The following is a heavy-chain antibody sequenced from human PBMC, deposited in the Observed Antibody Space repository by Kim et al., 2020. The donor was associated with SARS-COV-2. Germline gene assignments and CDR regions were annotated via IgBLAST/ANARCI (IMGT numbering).Heavy chain of an antibody. CDR1: GISLSTSGVG. J-gene: IGHJ2*01. CDR2: IYWDDDK. D-gene: IGHD2-21*02. Sequence: SGPTLVKATQTLTLTCTFSGISLSTSGVGVGWIRQPPGKALECLALIYWDDDKRYSPSLKSRLTITKDTSKNQVVLTMTNMDPVDTATYYCAHSVVDYCGGDCTLTRSGWYFDLWGRGTLVTVSS. V-gene: IGHV2-5*02. CDR3: AHSVVDYCGGDCTLTRSGWYFDL.